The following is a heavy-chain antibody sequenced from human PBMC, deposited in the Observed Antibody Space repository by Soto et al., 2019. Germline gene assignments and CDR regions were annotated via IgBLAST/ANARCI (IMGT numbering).Heavy chain of an antibody. CDR3: ARVQGTARNAFDV. J-gene: IGHJ3*01. V-gene: IGHV3-23*01. Sequence: EVQLLESGGGLVQPGGSLRLSCEASGFTFSIYVMTWVRQAPGKGLEWVSAVSGSAGTTYYADSVKGRFSISRDNSKNTLYLQMNSXXXXXTAVYYCARVQGTARNAFDVWGHGTMVTVSS. CDR1: GFTFSIYV. CDR2: VSGSAGTT. D-gene: IGHD6-6*01.